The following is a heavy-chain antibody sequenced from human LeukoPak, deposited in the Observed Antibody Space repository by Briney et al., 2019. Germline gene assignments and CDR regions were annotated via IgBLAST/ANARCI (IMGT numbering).Heavy chain of an antibody. V-gene: IGHV5-51*01. J-gene: IGHJ6*03. CDR3: ARHFREVVGYYYYYYMDV. CDR1: GYSFTTYW. D-gene: IGHD3-10*01. Sequence: GESLKISCLGSGYSFTTYWIGWVRQMPGKGLEWMGIIYPDDSDTTFSPSFQGQVTMSADKSINTAYLQWSSLKASDTAMYYCARHFREVVGYYYYYYMDVWGKGTTVTVSS. CDR2: IYPDDSDT.